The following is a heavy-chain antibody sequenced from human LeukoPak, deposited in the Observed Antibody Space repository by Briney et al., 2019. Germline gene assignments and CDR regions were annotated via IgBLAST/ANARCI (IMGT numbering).Heavy chain of an antibody. V-gene: IGHV3-21*01. CDR1: GFTFSSYS. J-gene: IGHJ6*03. D-gene: IGHD1-1*01. Sequence: GGSLRLSCAASGFTFSSYSMNWVRQAPGKGLEWVSSISSSSSYIYYADSVKGRFTISRDNAKNSLYLQMNSLRVEDTAIYYCARDPYNGAYSEGYYYYYMDVCGKGTTVTVSS. CDR2: ISSSSSYI. CDR3: ARDPYNGAYSEGYYYYYMDV.